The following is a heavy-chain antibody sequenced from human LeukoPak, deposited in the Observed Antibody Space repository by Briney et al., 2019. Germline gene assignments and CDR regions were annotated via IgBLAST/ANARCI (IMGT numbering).Heavy chain of an antibody. Sequence: GGSLRLSCAASGFTFSSYEMNWVRQAPGKGLEWVSYISSSGSTIYYADSVKGRFTISRDNAKNSLYLQMNSLRAEDTAVYYCASLYCTNGVCYTNWFDPWGQGTLVTASS. CDR3: ASLYCTNGVCYTNWFDP. CDR2: ISSSGSTI. CDR1: GFTFSSYE. V-gene: IGHV3-48*03. D-gene: IGHD2-8*01. J-gene: IGHJ5*02.